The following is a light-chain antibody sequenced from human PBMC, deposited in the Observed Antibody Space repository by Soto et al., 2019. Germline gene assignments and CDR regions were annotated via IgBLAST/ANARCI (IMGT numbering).Light chain of an antibody. Sequence: QSVLTQPPSVSGAPGQRVTISCTGSSSNIGAGYDVHWYQHLPGTAPKLLIYANNNRPSGVPDRFSGSKSDTSASLAISGLQSEDEADYHCASWDDSLNGVVFGGGTKLTVL. CDR3: ASWDDSLNGVV. J-gene: IGLJ2*01. V-gene: IGLV1-40*01. CDR2: ANN. CDR1: SSNIGAGYD.